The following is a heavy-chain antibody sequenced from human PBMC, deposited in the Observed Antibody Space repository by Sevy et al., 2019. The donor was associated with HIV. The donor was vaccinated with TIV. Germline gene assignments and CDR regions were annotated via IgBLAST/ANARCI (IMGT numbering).Heavy chain of an antibody. J-gene: IGHJ4*02. CDR1: GFTFSSYG. CDR3: AKGIGYSGYETDY. D-gene: IGHD5-12*01. Sequence: GSLRLSCAASGFTFSSYGMSWVRQAPGKGLEWVSAISGSGISTYYADSVKGRFTISRDNSKNTLYLQMNNLRAEDTAVFYCAKGIGYSGYETDYWGQGTLVTVSS. V-gene: IGHV3-23*01. CDR2: ISGSGIST.